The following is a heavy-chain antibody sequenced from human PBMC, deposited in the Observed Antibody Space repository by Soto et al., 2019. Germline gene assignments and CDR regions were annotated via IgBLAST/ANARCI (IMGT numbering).Heavy chain of an antibody. Sequence: GGSLRLSCAASGFTFSSYAMSCVRQAPGKGLEWVSAISGSGGSTYYADSVKGRFTISRDNSKNTLYLQMNSLRAEDTAVYYCAKTFGDIVVVPAVDYWGQGTLVTVSS. CDR2: ISGSGGST. CDR1: GFTFSSYA. D-gene: IGHD2-2*01. V-gene: IGHV3-23*01. CDR3: AKTFGDIVVVPAVDY. J-gene: IGHJ4*02.